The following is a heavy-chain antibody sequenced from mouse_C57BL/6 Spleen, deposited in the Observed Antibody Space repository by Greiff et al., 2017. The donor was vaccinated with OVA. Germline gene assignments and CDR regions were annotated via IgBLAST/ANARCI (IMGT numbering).Heavy chain of an antibody. CDR1: GYAFTNYL. D-gene: IGHD1-1*01. Sequence: QVQLQQSGAELVRPGTSVKVSCKASGYAFTNYLIEWVKQRPGQGLEWIGVINPGSGGTNYNEKFKGKATLTADKSSSTAYMQLSSLTSEDSAVYFCARSLITTVVNCDYWGQGTTLTVSS. J-gene: IGHJ2*01. CDR3: ARSLITTVVNCDY. CDR2: INPGSGGT. V-gene: IGHV1-54*01.